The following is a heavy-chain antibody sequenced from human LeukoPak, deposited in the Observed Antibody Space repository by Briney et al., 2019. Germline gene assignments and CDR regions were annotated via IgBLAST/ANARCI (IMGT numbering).Heavy chain of an antibody. CDR1: RGTFSSYT. V-gene: IGHV1-69*13. CDR2: IIPIFGTA. Sequence: SVKVSCKASRGTFSSYTISWARQAPGQGLEWMGGIIPIFGTANYAQKFQGRVTITADESTSTAYMELSSLRSEDTAVYCCARGVTGRYCSSTSCHWRAWFDPWGQGTLVTVSS. D-gene: IGHD2-2*01. J-gene: IGHJ5*02. CDR3: ARGVTGRYCSSTSCHWRAWFDP.